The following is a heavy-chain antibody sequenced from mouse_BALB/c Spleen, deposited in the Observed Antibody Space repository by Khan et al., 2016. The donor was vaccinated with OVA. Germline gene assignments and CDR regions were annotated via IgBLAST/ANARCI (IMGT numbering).Heavy chain of an antibody. Sequence: VRLQQSGPELVKPGGSMKISCQAAGYSFTDYTMNWVKQSHGKNLEWIGLINPYNDVSIYNQKFKGKATLTVDKSSSTTYIELLSLTSEDSAICYCTRGDCDSWCQGTTLTVSS. V-gene: IGHV1-18*01. J-gene: IGHJ2*01. CDR1: GYSFTDYT. CDR2: INPYNDVS. CDR3: TRGDCDS.